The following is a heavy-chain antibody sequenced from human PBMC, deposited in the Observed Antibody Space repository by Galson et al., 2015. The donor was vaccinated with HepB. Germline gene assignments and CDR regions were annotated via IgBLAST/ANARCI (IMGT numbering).Heavy chain of an antibody. CDR1: GFTVSNYY. Sequence: SLRLSCAASGFTVSNYYMSWVRQAPGKGLEWVSIIYRGGSTYYADAAKGRFIISSDDSNNTLLLQINSVRAEDAALYYCASRYSSSWAALDYWGQGTLVTVSS. D-gene: IGHD6-13*01. V-gene: IGHV3-53*01. CDR3: ASRYSSSWAALDY. CDR2: IYRGGST. J-gene: IGHJ4*02.